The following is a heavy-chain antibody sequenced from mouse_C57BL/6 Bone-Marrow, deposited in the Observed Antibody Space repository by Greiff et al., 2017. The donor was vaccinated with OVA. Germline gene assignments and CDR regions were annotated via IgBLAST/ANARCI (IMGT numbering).Heavy chain of an antibody. CDR3: ARSEGNYAMDD. V-gene: IGHV1-55*01. CDR2: IYPGSGST. CDR1: GYTFTSYW. J-gene: IGHJ4*01. Sequence: QVQLQQSGAELVKPGASVKMSCKASGYTFTSYWITWVKQRPGQGLEWIGDIYPGSGSTNYNEKFKSKATLTVDTSSSTAYMQLSSLTSEDSAVYYCARSEGNYAMDDWGQGTSVTVSS.